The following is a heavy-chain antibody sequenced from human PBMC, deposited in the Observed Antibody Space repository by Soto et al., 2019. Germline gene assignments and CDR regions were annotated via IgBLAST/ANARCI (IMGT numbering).Heavy chain of an antibody. CDR1: GASINNNNW. V-gene: IGHV4-4*02. J-gene: IGHJ4*02. CDR3: AGGLTYCSTSPLGL. Sequence: LETLSLTCDVSGASINNNNWWSWVRQPPGRGLEWIGEIFHSGSTNYNPSLKSRVTISVDKSKNQFSLKVSSVTDADTAVYYCAGGLTYCSTSPLGLWGQGTLDTVST. D-gene: IGHD6-6*01. CDR2: IFHSGST.